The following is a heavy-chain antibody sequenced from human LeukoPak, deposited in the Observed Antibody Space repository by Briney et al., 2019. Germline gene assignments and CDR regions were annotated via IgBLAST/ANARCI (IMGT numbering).Heavy chain of an antibody. CDR2: IRYDGSNK. CDR3: ATDHTLGEVRGVFDAFDI. D-gene: IGHD3-10*01. Sequence: PGGSLRLSCAASGFTFSSYGMHWVRQAPGKGLEWVAFIRYDGSNKYYADSVKGRFAISRDNSKNTLYLQMNSLRAEDTAVYYCATDHTLGEVRGVFDAFDIWGQGTMVTVSS. CDR1: GFTFSSYG. J-gene: IGHJ3*02. V-gene: IGHV3-30*02.